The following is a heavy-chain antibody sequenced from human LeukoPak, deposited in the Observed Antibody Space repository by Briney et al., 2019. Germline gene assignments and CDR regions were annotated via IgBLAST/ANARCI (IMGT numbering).Heavy chain of an antibody. CDR3: ARIGVDAFDI. Sequence: PGGSLRLSCAASGFTFSSYDMHWVRHATGKGLEWVSAIGTDGDTFYPGSVKGRFTISRDNAENSLYLQMNSLRAEDPAVYYCARIGVDAFDIWGQGTMVTVSS. V-gene: IGHV3-13*01. J-gene: IGHJ3*02. CDR2: IGTDGDT. CDR1: GFTFSSYD.